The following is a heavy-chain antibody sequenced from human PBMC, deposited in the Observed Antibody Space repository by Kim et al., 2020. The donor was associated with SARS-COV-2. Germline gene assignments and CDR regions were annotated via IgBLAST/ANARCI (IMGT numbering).Heavy chain of an antibody. CDR3: AKTFPYASIALVDY. V-gene: IGHV3-23*01. CDR1: GFTFSSYA. J-gene: IGHJ4*02. Sequence: GGSLRLSCAASGFTFSSYAMSWVRQAPGKGLEWVSSIDGSGGNTQCADSMKGRCSIARDNSKSTLYLQTNSLSAEDTAGYYGAKTFPYASIALVDYRGQG. CDR2: IDGSGGNT. D-gene: IGHD2-2*01.